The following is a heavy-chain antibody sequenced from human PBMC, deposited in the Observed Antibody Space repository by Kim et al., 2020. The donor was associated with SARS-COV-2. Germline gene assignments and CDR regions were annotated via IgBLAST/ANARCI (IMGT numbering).Heavy chain of an antibody. Sequence: SETLSLTCAVYGRSLSGFSWSWIRQPPGKGLEWIGEISPGGSVNYNPSLESRVTISVHTSKMQFSLEVNSLNAADTAVYYCARGSPGSTVTTSNHYSMDV. CDR1: GRSLSGFS. CDR2: ISPGGSV. CDR3: ARGSPGSTVTTSNHYSMDV. J-gene: IGHJ6*03. V-gene: IGHV4-34*01. D-gene: IGHD4-17*01.